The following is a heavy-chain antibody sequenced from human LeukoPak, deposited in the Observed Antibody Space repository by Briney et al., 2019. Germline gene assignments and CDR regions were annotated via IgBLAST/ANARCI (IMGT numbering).Heavy chain of an antibody. CDR1: EFTLSSFG. Sequence: GGSLRLSCAASEFTLSSFGMNWVRQAPGKGLEWVSYIGTTTSTVYYADSVKGRFTISRDNAKNSLYLQMDSLRAEDTAVYYCAKDHESDGYPCLDHWGLGTLVTVSS. CDR2: IGTTTSTV. CDR3: AKDHESDGYPCLDH. J-gene: IGHJ4*02. D-gene: IGHD3-22*01. V-gene: IGHV3-48*04.